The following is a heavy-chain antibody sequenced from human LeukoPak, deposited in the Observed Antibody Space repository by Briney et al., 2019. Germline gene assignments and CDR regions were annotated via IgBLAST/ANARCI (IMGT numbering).Heavy chain of an antibody. CDR2: ISGSGGST. J-gene: IGHJ4*02. CDR3: AKGPIALLYYFDY. Sequence: GGSLRLSRAASGFTFSSYAMSWVRQAPGKGLEWVSAISGSGGSTYYADSVKGRFTISRDNSKNTLYLQMNSLRAEDTAVYYCAKGPIALLYYFDYWGQGTLVTVSS. CDR1: GFTFSSYA. V-gene: IGHV3-23*01. D-gene: IGHD6-13*01.